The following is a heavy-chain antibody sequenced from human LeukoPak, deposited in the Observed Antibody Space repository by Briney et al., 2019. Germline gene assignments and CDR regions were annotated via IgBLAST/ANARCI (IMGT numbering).Heavy chain of an antibody. Sequence: ASVKVSCKASGYTFTSYDINWVRQATGQGLEWMGWMNPNSGNTGYAQKFQGGVTMTRNTSISTAYMELSSLRSEDTAVYYCARGPYYYYYDSSGYYFGSDLDVHDYWGQGTLVTVSS. CDR3: ARGPYYYYYDSSGYYFGSDLDVHDY. CDR2: MNPNSGNT. CDR1: GYTFTSYD. V-gene: IGHV1-8*01. J-gene: IGHJ4*02. D-gene: IGHD3-22*01.